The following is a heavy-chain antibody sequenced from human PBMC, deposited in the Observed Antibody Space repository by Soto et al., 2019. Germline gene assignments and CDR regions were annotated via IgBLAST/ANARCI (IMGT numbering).Heavy chain of an antibody. CDR1: GFTFGDYA. D-gene: IGHD4-17*01. V-gene: IGHV3-49*03. J-gene: IGHJ3*02. CDR2: IRSKVYGATT. Sequence: GGSLRLSCTASGFTFGDYAMSWFRQAPGKGLEWVGFIRSKVYGATTDYAASVKGRFTISRDDSKRIAYLQMDSLKTEDTAVYYCTSYGDYEIAFDIWGQGTMVTVSS. CDR3: TSYGDYEIAFDI.